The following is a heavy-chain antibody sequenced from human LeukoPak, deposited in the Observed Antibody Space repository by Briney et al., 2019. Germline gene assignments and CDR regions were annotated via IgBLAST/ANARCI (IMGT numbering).Heavy chain of an antibody. V-gene: IGHV3-7*01. CDR2: IKEDGSEK. Sequence: GGSLRLSCAASGFTFSSYWMSWVRQAPGKXXEWVANIKEDGSEKYYVDSVKGRFTISRDNAKKSLFLQMNSLRVEDTAVYYCARGRNLAVWGQGTTVTVSS. J-gene: IGHJ6*02. CDR1: GFTFSSYW. CDR3: ARGRNLAV.